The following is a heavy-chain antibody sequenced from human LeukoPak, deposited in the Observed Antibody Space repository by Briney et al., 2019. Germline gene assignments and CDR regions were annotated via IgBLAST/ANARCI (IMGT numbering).Heavy chain of an antibody. CDR2: IYSGDNT. D-gene: IGHD3-16*01. CDR1: GFTVSNNY. J-gene: IGHJ4*02. CDR3: AGRRVLDASFDY. Sequence: GGSLRLSCAASGFTVSNNYMSWVRQAPGKGLEWVSVIYSGDNTYYVESVKGRFTITRDNSKNTLFLQMNRLRAEDTAVYYCAGRRVLDASFDYWGQGTLVTVSS. V-gene: IGHV3-66*02.